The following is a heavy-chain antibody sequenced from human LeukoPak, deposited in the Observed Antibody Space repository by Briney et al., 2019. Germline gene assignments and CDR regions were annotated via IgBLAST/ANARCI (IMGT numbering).Heavy chain of an antibody. V-gene: IGHV3-20*04. CDR2: INWNGGST. J-gene: IGHJ5*02. Sequence: GGSLRLSCAASGFTFDDYGMSWVRQAPGKGLEWVSGINWNGGSTGYADSVKGRFTISRDNARNSLYLQMNSLRAEDTAVYYCARGPGLYCTNGVCYSAWGQGTLVTVSS. D-gene: IGHD2-8*01. CDR3: ARGPGLYCTNGVCYSA. CDR1: GFTFDDYG.